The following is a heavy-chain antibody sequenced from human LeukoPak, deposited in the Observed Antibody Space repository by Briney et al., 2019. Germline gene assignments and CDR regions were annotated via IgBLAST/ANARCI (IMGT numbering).Heavy chain of an antibody. V-gene: IGHV3-7*01. J-gene: IGHJ4*02. CDR3: ARDYFKDY. CDR2: IKHDGSAK. Sequence: GGSLRLSCAASGFTFSSYWMSWVRQAPGKGLEWVANIKHDGSAKNYVDSVKGRFTISRDNAKNSLYLQMSSLRAEDTAMYYCARDYFKDYWGQGTLVTVSS. D-gene: IGHD2/OR15-2a*01. CDR1: GFTFSSYW.